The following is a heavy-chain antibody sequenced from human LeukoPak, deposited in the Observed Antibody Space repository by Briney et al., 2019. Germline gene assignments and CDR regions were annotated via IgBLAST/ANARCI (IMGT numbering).Heavy chain of an antibody. Sequence: GGSLRLSCAASGFTFSSYGMHWVRQAPGKGLEWVAVIWYDGSNKYYADSVKGRFTISRDNSKNTLYLQMNSRRAEDTAVYYCAKDVSVTPKGFDYWGQGTLVTVSS. CDR3: AKDVSVTPKGFDY. CDR2: IWYDGSNK. CDR1: GFTFSSYG. V-gene: IGHV3-33*06. D-gene: IGHD4-11*01. J-gene: IGHJ4*02.